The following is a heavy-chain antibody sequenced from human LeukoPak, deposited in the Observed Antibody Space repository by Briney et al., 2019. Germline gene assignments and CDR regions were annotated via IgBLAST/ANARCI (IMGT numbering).Heavy chain of an antibody. CDR1: GGSISSGGYY. CDR3: ASYNWNDWGAFDI. Sequence: SETLSLTCTVSGGSISSGGYYWSWIRQHPGKGLEWIGYIYYSGSTYYNPSLKSRVTISVDTSKNQFSLKLSSVTAADTAVYYCASYNWNDWGAFDIWDQGTMVTVSS. J-gene: IGHJ3*02. D-gene: IGHD1-20*01. V-gene: IGHV4-31*03. CDR2: IYYSGST.